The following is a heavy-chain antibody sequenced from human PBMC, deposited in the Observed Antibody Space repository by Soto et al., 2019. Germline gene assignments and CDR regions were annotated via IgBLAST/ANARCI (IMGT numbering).Heavy chain of an antibody. J-gene: IGHJ4*02. CDR2: IYYSGST. Sequence: QVQLQESGPGLVKPSETLSLTCTVSGGSISTYYWSWIRQPPGKGLEWIGYIYYSGSTNYNPSLKSRVTISVDTSKNQFSLELSSVSAADTAVYYCARDGSRYDFWSGPYYFDYWGQGTLVTVSS. CDR1: GGSISTYY. V-gene: IGHV4-59*01. CDR3: ARDGSRYDFWSGPYYFDY. D-gene: IGHD3-3*01.